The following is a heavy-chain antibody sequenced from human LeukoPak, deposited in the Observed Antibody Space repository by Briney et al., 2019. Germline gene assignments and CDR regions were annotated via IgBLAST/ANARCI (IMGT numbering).Heavy chain of an antibody. V-gene: IGHV4-34*01. Sequence: SETLSLTCAVYGGSFSGYYWSWIRQPPGKGLEWIGEINHSGSTNYNPSLKSRVTISVDTSKNQFSLKLSSVTAADTAVYYCGSWSGTYCHNWGQGTLVTVSS. CDR3: GSWSGTYCHN. D-gene: IGHD1-26*01. CDR2: INHSGST. J-gene: IGHJ4*02. CDR1: GGSFSGYY.